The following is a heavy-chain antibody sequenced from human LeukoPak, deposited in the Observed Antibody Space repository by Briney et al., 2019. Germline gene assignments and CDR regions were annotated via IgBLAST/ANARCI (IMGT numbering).Heavy chain of an antibody. CDR2: IDSDGSST. CDR1: GFTFSSYW. J-gene: IGHJ3*02. Sequence: GGSLRLSCAASGFTFSSYWMHWVRQAPGKGLVWVSRIDSDGSSTIYADSVKGRFTISRHTSKKTLYLQMNSLRAEDTAVYYCAREVMAKRRAFDIWGQGTVVTVSS. D-gene: IGHD2-8*01. CDR3: AREVMAKRRAFDI. V-gene: IGHV3-74*01.